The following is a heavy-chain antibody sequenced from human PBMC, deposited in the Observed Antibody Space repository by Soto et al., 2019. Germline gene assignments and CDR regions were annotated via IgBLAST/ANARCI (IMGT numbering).Heavy chain of an antibody. J-gene: IGHJ6*02. CDR3: AREGYSSGWYGGYYYYYGMDV. CDR1: GYTFISYY. V-gene: IGHV1-46*01. D-gene: IGHD6-19*01. Sequence: ASVKVSCKASGYTFISYYMHWVRQAPGRGLEWLGIVTGTGGSTSYARKFQDRVTMTSDTSTSTVYMELRSLRSEDTAVYYCAREGYSSGWYGGYYYYYGMDVWGQGTTVTVSS. CDR2: VTGTGGST.